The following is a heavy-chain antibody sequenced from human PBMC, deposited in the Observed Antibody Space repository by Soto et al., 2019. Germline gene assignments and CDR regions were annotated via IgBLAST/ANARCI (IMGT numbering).Heavy chain of an antibody. D-gene: IGHD3-10*01. CDR3: ARDRAYGSGSYHYYYYYYGMDV. CDR2: IWYDGSNK. Sequence: QVQLVESGGGVVQPGRSLRLSCAASGFTFSSYGMHWVRQAPGKGLEWVAVIWYDGSNKYYADSVKGRFTISRDNSKNTLYLQMTSLRAEDTAVYYCARDRAYGSGSYHYYYYYYGMDVWGQGTTVTVSS. V-gene: IGHV3-33*01. CDR1: GFTFSSYG. J-gene: IGHJ6*02.